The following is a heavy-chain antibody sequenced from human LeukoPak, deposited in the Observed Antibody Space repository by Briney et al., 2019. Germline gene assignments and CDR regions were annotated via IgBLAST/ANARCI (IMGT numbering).Heavy chain of an antibody. CDR1: GYTFTSYD. Sequence: ASVKVSCKASGYTFTSYDINWVRQATGQGLEWMGWMNPNSGNTGYAQKFQGRVTMTRNTSISTAYMELCSLRSEDTAVYYCARGRRSPTLAPGMWYYYMDVWGKGTTVTVSS. CDR2: MNPNSGNT. CDR3: ARGRRSPTLAPGMWYYYMDV. J-gene: IGHJ6*03. V-gene: IGHV1-8*01. D-gene: IGHD3-10*01.